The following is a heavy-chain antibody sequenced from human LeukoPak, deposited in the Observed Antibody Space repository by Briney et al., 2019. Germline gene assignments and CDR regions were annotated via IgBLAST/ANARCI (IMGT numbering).Heavy chain of an antibody. J-gene: IGHJ5*02. Sequence: ASVKVSSKASGYTFTGYYMHWVRQAPGQGLERMGWINPNSGGTNYAQKFQGRVTTTRDTSISTAYMELSRLRSDDTAVYYCARDIVMVTYWFDPWGQGTLVTVSS. D-gene: IGHD5-18*01. CDR1: GYTFTGYY. CDR3: ARDIVMVTYWFDP. CDR2: INPNSGGT. V-gene: IGHV1-2*02.